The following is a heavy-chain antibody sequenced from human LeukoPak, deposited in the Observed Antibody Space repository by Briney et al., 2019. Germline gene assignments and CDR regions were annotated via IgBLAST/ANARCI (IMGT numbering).Heavy chain of an antibody. Sequence: GASVKVSCKASGYTFSSYYMHWVRQAPGQGLEWMGIINPSGDITTYAQMFQGRVTMTRDTSTSTVYMELSSLRSEDTAVYYCARDWSGYWGQGTLVTVSS. V-gene: IGHV1-46*01. CDR1: GYTFSSYY. J-gene: IGHJ4*02. CDR3: ARDWSGY. CDR2: INPSGDIT.